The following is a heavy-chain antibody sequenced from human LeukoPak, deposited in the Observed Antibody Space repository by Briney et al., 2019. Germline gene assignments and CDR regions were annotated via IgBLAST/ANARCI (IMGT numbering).Heavy chain of an antibody. Sequence: PGRSLRLSCAASGFTFSSYGMHWVRQAPGKGLEWVAVIWYDGSNKYYADSVKGRFTISRDNSKNTLYLQMNSLRAEDTAVYYCAKDGRGGYNNFDYWGQGTLVTVSS. CDR3: AKDGRGGYNNFDY. CDR2: IWYDGSNK. J-gene: IGHJ4*02. CDR1: GFTFSSYG. V-gene: IGHV3-33*06. D-gene: IGHD5-24*01.